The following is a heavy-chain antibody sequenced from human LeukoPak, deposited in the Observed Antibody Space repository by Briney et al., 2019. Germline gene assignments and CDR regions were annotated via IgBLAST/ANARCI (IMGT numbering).Heavy chain of an antibody. CDR3: ARGPKAEDFWSGYSPSHEGSPFDY. J-gene: IGHJ4*02. CDR2: INHSGST. Sequence: SETLSLTCAVYGGSFSGYYWSWIRQPPGKGLEWIGEINHSGSTNYNPSLKSRVTISVDTSKNQFSLKLSSVTAADTAVYYCARGPKAEDFWSGYSPSHEGSPFDYWGQGTLATVSS. D-gene: IGHD3-3*01. CDR1: GGSFSGYY. V-gene: IGHV4-34*01.